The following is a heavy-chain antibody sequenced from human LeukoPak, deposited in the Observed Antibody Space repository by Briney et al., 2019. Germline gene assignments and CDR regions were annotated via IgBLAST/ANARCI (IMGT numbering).Heavy chain of an antibody. CDR1: EFTFSAYA. J-gene: IGHJ4*02. CDR3: TKDLGTEYNIFAS. D-gene: IGHD3-9*01. Sequence: GGSLRLSCAASEFTFSAYAMHWIRQAPGRGLEWVAFVRYGGNIKYYADSVKGRFTISRDNSKNTLYLQMNSLRPEDTAVYYCTKDLGTEYNIFASWAQGPLFPVSS. V-gene: IGHV3-30*02. CDR2: VRYGGNIK.